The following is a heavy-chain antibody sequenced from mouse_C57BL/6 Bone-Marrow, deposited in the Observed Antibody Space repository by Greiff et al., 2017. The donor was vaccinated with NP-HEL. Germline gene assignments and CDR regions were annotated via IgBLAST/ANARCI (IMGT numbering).Heavy chain of an antibody. Sequence: EVKVVESGGGLVKPGGSLKLSCAASGFTFSSYAMSWVRQTPEKRLEWVATISDGGSYTYYPDNVKGRFTISRDNAKNNLYLQMSHLKSEDTAMYYCATICRGYWGQGTTLTVSS. D-gene: IGHD6-1*01. CDR1: GFTFSSYA. CDR3: ATICRGY. CDR2: ISDGGSYT. V-gene: IGHV5-4*03. J-gene: IGHJ2*01.